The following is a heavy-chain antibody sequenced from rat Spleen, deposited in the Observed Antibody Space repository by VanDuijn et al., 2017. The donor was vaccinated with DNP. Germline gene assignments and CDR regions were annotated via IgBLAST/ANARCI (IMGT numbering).Heavy chain of an antibody. J-gene: IGHJ4*01. CDR3: ARHRTIMPYYYAMDA. CDR1: GFTFSDYY. V-gene: IGHV5-7*01. CDR2: ISHDGSST. D-gene: IGHD1-12*01. Sequence: EVQVIESGGGFVQPGGSMKLSCAASGFTFSDYYMAWVRQAPTKGLEWVATISHDGSSTYYRDSVKGRFTISRDNAKNTQYLQMDSLRSEDTATYYCARHRTIMPYYYAMDAWGQGASVTVSS.